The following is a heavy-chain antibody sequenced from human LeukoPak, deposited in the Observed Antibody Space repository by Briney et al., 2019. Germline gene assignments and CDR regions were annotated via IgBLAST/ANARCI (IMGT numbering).Heavy chain of an antibody. CDR3: ARRSVVATINAAFDV. V-gene: IGHV4-31*03. CDR1: GGSISSGGYY. J-gene: IGHJ3*01. Sequence: SQTLSLTCTVSGGSISSGGYYWSWIRQHPGKGLEWIGYIYYSGSTYYNPSLKSRVTISVDTSKNQFSLKLSSVTAADTAVYFCARRSVVATINAAFDVWGQGTMVIVSS. CDR2: IYYSGST. D-gene: IGHD5-12*01.